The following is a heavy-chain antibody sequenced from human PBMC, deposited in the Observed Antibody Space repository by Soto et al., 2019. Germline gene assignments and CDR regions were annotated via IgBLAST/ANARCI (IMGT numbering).Heavy chain of an antibody. Sequence: ETLSLTCTFSGFSLSSYYWILLRPPAGKGLEWIGRIYTSGSTNYNPSLKSRVTMSVDTSKNQFSLKLSSVTAADTAVYYCASSTYYDILTGYPYSYFDYWGQGNLVT. J-gene: IGHJ4*02. D-gene: IGHD3-9*01. CDR3: ASSTYYDILTGYPYSYFDY. CDR1: GFSLSSYY. CDR2: IYTSGST. V-gene: IGHV4-4*07.